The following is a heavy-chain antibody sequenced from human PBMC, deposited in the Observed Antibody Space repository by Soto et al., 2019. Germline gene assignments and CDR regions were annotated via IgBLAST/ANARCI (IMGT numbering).Heavy chain of an antibody. Sequence: SETLSLTCTVSGGSITSYYWSWIRQPPGKGLEWIGYIHYSGSTNYNPSLKSRVTISVDTSKNQFSLQLSSVTAADTAEYYCARARSGYRLFFESWGQGTLVTVSS. D-gene: IGHD3-22*01. CDR3: ARARSGYRLFFES. CDR1: GGSITSYY. CDR2: IHYSGST. V-gene: IGHV4-59*01. J-gene: IGHJ4*02.